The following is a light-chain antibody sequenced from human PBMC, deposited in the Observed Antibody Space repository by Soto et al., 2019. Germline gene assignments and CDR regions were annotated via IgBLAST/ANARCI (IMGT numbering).Light chain of an antibody. CDR2: DAS. V-gene: IGKV3-11*01. J-gene: IGKJ1*01. CDR3: QQRSSWPRT. CDR1: QSVSSY. Sequence: EIVLTQSPVTLSLSPGERATLSCRASQSVSSYLAWYQQKPGQAPRLLIYDASNRATDIPARFSGSGSGTDFTLTISSLEPEDFAVYYCQQRSSWPRTFGQGTKVDIK.